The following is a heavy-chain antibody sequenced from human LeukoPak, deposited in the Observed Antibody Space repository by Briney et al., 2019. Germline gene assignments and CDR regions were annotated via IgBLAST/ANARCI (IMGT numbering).Heavy chain of an antibody. CDR2: IYPGDSDT. CDR3: ARHAGSGRKDGYNR. D-gene: IGHD5-24*01. CDR1: GYSFTNYW. Sequence: GESLKISCEGSGYSFTNYWIAWVRQMPGKGLEWMGIIYPGDSDTRYSPSFQGQVTISADKSINTAYPQWSSLKASDTAMYYCARHAGSGRKDGYNRWGQGTLVTVSS. J-gene: IGHJ4*02. V-gene: IGHV5-51*01.